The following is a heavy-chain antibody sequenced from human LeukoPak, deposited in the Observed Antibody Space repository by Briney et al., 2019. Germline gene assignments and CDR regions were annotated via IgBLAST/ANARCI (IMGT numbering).Heavy chain of an antibody. CDR1: GGSFSGYY. D-gene: IGHD3-9*01. CDR3: ARDGEVRYFDWTPPNY. J-gene: IGHJ4*02. V-gene: IGHV4-34*01. Sequence: PSETLSLTCAVYGGSFSGYYWSWIRQPPGKGLEWIGEINHSGSTNYNPSLKSRVTISVDTSKNQFSLKLSSVTAADTAVYYCARDGEVRYFDWTPPNYWGQGTLVTVSS. CDR2: INHSGST.